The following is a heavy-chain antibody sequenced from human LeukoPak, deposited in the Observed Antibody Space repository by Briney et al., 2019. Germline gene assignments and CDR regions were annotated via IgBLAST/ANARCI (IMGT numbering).Heavy chain of an antibody. V-gene: IGHV1-69*01. Sequence: SVKVSCKASGGTFSSYAISWVRQAPGQGLEWMGGIIPIFGTANYARKFQGRVTITADESTSTAYMELSSLRSEDTAVYYCARQYCSGGSCYSPDYYYGMDVWGQGTTVTVSS. CDR3: ARQYCSGGSCYSPDYYYGMDV. CDR2: IIPIFGTA. J-gene: IGHJ6*02. CDR1: GGTFSSYA. D-gene: IGHD2-15*01.